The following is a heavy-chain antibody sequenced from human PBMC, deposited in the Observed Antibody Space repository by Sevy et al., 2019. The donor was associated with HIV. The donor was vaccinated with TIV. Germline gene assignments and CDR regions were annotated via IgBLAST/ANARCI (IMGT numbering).Heavy chain of an antibody. D-gene: IGHD6-13*01. Sequence: GGSLRLSCAASGFIFSGYGMSWVRQAPGQGLEWVSAISGRGGSTYYAGSVKGRFTISRDNFRNTLYLQMNSLRAEDTAVYYCAKDRITAARFQHWGQGTLVTVSS. J-gene: IGHJ1*01. CDR1: GFIFSGYG. V-gene: IGHV3-23*01. CDR2: ISGRGGST. CDR3: AKDRITAARFQH.